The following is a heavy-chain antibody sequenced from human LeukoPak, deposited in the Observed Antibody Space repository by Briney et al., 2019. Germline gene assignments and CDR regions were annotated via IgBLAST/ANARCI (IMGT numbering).Heavy chain of an antibody. CDR1: GGTFSSYT. CDR2: IIPILGIA. Sequence: SSVKVSCKASGGTFSSYTISWVRQAPGQGREWMGRIIPILGIANYAQKFQGRVTITADKSTSTAYMELSSLRSEDTAVYYCARDRSPHGYSGYDTSYWGQGTLVTVSS. CDR3: ARDRSPHGYSGYDTSY. D-gene: IGHD5-12*01. J-gene: IGHJ4*02. V-gene: IGHV1-69*04.